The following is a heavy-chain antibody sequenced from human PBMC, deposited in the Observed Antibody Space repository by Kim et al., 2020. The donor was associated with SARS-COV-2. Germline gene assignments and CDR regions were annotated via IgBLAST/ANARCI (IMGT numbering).Heavy chain of an antibody. CDR1: GFTFSSYG. D-gene: IGHD6-6*01. CDR2: IWYDGSNK. V-gene: IGHV3-33*01. J-gene: IGHJ5*02. Sequence: GGSLRLSCAASGFTFSSYGMHWVRQAPGKGLEWVAVIWYDGSNKYYADSVKGRFTISRDNSKNTLYLQMNSLRAEDTAVYYCARGLRVNSEYSSSSARLHWFDPSGQGALVTVSS. CDR3: ARGLRVNSEYSSSSARLHWFDP.